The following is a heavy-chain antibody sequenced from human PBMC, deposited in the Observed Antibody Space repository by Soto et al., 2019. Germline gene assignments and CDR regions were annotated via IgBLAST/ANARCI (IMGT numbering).Heavy chain of an antibody. CDR1: GFTFDDYA. J-gene: IGHJ4*02. D-gene: IGHD4-17*01. V-gene: IGHV3-9*01. CDR3: AKDGDYGEPSFDL. Sequence: EVQLVESGGGLVQPGRSLRLSCAASGFTFDDYAMHWVRHAPGQGLVWVAGITGNSDTILYGDSVKGRFTISRDNATKSLYLQMNSLRPEDTAFYYCAKDGDYGEPSFDLWGKGNLFSVSS. CDR2: ITGNSDTI.